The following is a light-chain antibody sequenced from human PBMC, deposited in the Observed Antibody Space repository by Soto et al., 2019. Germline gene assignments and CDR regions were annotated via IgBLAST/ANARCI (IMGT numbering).Light chain of an antibody. CDR2: KSS. CDR1: QSVSIW. CDR3: QQFNTSPWT. J-gene: IGKJ1*01. Sequence: DIQMTQSPSTLSASVGDRVTITCRASQSVSIWLAWHQQKPGRAPKLLIYKSSILESGVPSRFSGSGSGTEFTLTISSLQPDDFATYYCQQFNTSPWTFGQGTKVDIK. V-gene: IGKV1-5*03.